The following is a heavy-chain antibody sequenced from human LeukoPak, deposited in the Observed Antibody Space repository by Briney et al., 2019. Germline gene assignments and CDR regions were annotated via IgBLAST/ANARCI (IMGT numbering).Heavy chain of an antibody. CDR2: IYYNGTT. J-gene: IGHJ3*01. V-gene: IGHV4-59*01. CDR1: GGSFIHYH. Sequence: PSETLSLTCTVFGGSFIHYHWRWIRQPPGKARQGLGHIYYNGTTNYKPYPDCRVTMSLDTSKNQFSLKLSSVTDADTDVYFCARGPPILHERVDPFDLWGQGTMVTVS. CDR3: ARGPPILHERVDPFDL.